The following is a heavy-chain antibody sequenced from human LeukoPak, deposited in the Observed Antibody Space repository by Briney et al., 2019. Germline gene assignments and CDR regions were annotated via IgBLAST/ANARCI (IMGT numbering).Heavy chain of an antibody. CDR3: AKDLYYDLLMGTFDH. CDR1: GLIFRSYA. D-gene: IGHD3-9*01. J-gene: IGHJ4*02. Sequence: PGGSLRLSCAASGLIFRSYAMSWVRQAPGKGLEWVSAISGSGGAIDYADSVKGRFTIFRDNSKSTTDLQMNSLRAEDTAVYYCAKDLYYDLLMGTFDHWGQGTLVTVSS. V-gene: IGHV3-23*01. CDR2: ISGSGGAI.